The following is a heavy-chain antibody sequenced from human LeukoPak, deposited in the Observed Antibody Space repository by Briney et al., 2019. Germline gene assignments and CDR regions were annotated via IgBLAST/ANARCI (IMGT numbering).Heavy chain of an antibody. Sequence: PSETLSLTCAVYGGSFSGYYWSWIRQPPGKGLEWIGEINHSGSTNYNPSLKSRVTISVDPSKNQFSLKLSSVTAADTAVYYCARGGYYDSSGYSDFDYWGQGTLVTVSS. D-gene: IGHD3-22*01. V-gene: IGHV4-34*01. J-gene: IGHJ4*02. CDR3: ARGGYYDSSGYSDFDY. CDR1: GGSFSGYY. CDR2: INHSGST.